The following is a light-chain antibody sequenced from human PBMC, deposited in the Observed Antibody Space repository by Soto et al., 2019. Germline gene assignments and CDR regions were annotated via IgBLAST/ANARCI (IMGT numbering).Light chain of an antibody. Sequence: ALTQPASVSGSPGQSITISCTGTSSDVGSYNLVSWYQQHPGKAPKLMIYEGSKRPSGVSNRFSGSKSGNTASLTISGLQAEDEADYYCCSYAGSSYVFGTGTKVTVL. CDR3: CSYAGSSYV. J-gene: IGLJ1*01. CDR2: EGS. CDR1: SSDVGSYNL. V-gene: IGLV2-23*01.